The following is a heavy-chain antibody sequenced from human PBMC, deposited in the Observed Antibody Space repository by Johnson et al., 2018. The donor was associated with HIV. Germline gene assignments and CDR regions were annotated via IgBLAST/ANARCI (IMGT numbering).Heavy chain of an antibody. Sequence: QVQLVESGGGVVQPGGSLRLSCAASGFTFSSYGMHWVRQAPGKGLEWVAFRRYDGSNKYYADSVKGRFTISRDNSKNTLYLQMNSLRAEDTAVYYCASYDSSGSVAFDSWGQGTMVTGSS. CDR1: GFTFSSYG. D-gene: IGHD3-22*01. J-gene: IGHJ3*02. V-gene: IGHV3-30*02. CDR3: ASYDSSGSVAFDS. CDR2: RRYDGSNK.